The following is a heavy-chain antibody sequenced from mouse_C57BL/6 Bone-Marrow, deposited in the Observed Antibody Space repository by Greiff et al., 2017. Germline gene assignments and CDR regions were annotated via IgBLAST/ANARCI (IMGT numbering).Heavy chain of an antibody. J-gene: IGHJ1*03. V-gene: IGHV1-78*01. CDR1: GYTFTDHT. CDR3: ARTLYYYGSSSWYFDV. CDR2: IYPRDGST. D-gene: IGHD1-1*01. Sequence: VKLQQSDAELVKPGASVKISCKVSGYTFTDHTIHWMKQRPEQGLEWIGYIYPRDGSTKYNEKFKGKATLTADKSSSTAYMQLNSLTSEDSAVYFCARTLYYYGSSSWYFDVWGTGTTVTVSS.